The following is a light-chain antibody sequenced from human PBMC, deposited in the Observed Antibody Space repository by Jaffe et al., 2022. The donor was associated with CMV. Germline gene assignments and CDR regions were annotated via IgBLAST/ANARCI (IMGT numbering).Light chain of an antibody. J-gene: IGKJ2*01. V-gene: IGKV3-11*01. CDR2: DAS. CDR1: QSISNY. Sequence: DIVLTQSPATLSLSPGERATLSCRASQSISNYLAWYQQTPGQAPRLLIYDASKRATGIPARFSGSGSGTDFTLTISSLEPEDFAVYYCQMRSNWPPGYTFGQGTKLEMK. CDR3: QMRSNWPPGYT.